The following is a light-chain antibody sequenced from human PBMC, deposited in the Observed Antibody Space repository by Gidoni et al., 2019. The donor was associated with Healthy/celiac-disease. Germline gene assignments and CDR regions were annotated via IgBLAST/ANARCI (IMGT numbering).Light chain of an antibody. CDR2: GAS. CDR3: QQYNNWPGT. J-gene: IGKJ2*01. Sequence: EIVMTQSPATLSVSPGERATLSCRASQSVSSNLAWYQQKPGQAPRLLIYGASTRATGIPARFSGSGSGTAFTLTISSLQSEDFAVYYCQQYNNWPGTFGQGTKLEIQ. V-gene: IGKV3-15*01. CDR1: QSVSSN.